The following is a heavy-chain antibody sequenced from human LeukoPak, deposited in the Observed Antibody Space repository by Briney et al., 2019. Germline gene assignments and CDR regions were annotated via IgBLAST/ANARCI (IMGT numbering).Heavy chain of an antibody. CDR2: IHGGGGT. V-gene: IGHV3-53*01. D-gene: IGHD2-21*02. J-gene: IGHJ1*01. CDR1: GFTVSNKY. CDR3: ARTDETAPAEDFQH. Sequence: GGSLRLSCAASGFTVSNKYMSWVRQAPGKGLEWVSFIHGGGGTYYADSVKGRFTISRDNSKNTLYLQMKSLRAEDTAVYYCARTDETAPAEDFQHWGQGTLVTVSS.